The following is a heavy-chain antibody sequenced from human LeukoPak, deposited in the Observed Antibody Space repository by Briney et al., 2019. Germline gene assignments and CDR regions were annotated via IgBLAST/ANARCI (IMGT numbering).Heavy chain of an antibody. Sequence: GGSQRLSCAASGLTLSSNYMSWVRQAPGKGLEWVSVIYSGGSTYYADSVKGRFTISRDNSKNTLYLQMNSLRAEDTAVYYCASRYNWNYDYWGQGTLVTVSS. CDR3: ASRYNWNYDY. CDR1: GLTLSSNY. D-gene: IGHD1-7*01. CDR2: IYSGGST. J-gene: IGHJ4*02. V-gene: IGHV3-53*01.